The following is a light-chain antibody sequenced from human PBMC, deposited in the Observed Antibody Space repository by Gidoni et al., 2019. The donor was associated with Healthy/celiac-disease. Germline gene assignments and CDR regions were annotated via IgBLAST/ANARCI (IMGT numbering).Light chain of an antibody. CDR3: QQYNSYSKT. V-gene: IGKV1-5*03. CDR2: KAP. CDR1: QSISSW. Sequence: DIQMTQSPSTLSASVGDRVTITCRASQSISSWLAWYQQKPGNAPKLLIYKAPSLESGVPSRFSGSGCGTEFTLTISSLQTDDFATYYCQQYNSYSKTFGQGTKVEIK. J-gene: IGKJ1*01.